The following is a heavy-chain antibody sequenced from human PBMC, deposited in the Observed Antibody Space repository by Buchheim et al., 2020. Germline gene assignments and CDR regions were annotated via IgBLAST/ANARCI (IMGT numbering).Heavy chain of an antibody. Sequence: EVQLVESGGGLIQPGGSLRLSCAASGFTFSSYAMAWVRQAPGKGLEWVTVISGSASITYYADSVKGRFTISRDNSKNSLYLQMNSLRAEDTAVYYCAKDRGALEVREVLDYWGQGTL. J-gene: IGHJ4*02. D-gene: IGHD3-10*01. CDR2: ISGSASIT. V-gene: IGHV3-23*04. CDR3: AKDRGALEVREVLDY. CDR1: GFTFSSYA.